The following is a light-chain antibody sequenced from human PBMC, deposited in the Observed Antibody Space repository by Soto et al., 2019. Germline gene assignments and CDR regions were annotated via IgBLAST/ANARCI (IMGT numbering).Light chain of an antibody. Sequence: QAVVTQEPSXSXSPGRXVTXXXXLXSGSVSTSYYPSWYQQTPGQAPRTLIYSTNTRSSGVPDRFSGSILGNKAALTITGAQADDESDYYCVLYMGSGIGVFGGGTKLTVL. J-gene: IGLJ3*02. CDR3: VLYMGSGIGV. CDR1: SGSVSTSYY. V-gene: IGLV8-61*01. CDR2: STN.